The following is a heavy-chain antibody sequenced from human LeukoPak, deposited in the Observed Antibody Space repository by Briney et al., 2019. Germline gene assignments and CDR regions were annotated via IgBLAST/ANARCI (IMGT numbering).Heavy chain of an antibody. J-gene: IGHJ4*02. CDR2: VSAYADNT. V-gene: IGHV1-18*01. CDR1: GYTFTNYG. Sequence: ASVKVSCKASGYTFTNYGITWVRQAPGQGLEWMGWVSAYADNTNYVQKIQGRVTMTTDTSTSTAYMELRSLRSDDTAVYYCARDCIGCHGFDXWGQGXLVTV. D-gene: IGHD2-15*01. CDR3: ARDCIGCHGFDX.